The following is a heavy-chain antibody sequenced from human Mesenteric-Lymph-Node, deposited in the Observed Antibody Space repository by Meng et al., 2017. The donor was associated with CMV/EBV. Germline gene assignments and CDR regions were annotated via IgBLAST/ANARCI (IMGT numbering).Heavy chain of an antibody. CDR2: IYHRGST. J-gene: IGHJ4*02. Sequence: SGASIRSRGYSWSWIRQPPGKGLEWIGYIYHRGSTYYNPSFKTRVIISVDRSKNQFSLKLSSVTAADTAVYYCARGGFGELLSFDFWGQGTLVTVSS. D-gene: IGHD3-10*01. CDR3: ARGGFGELLSFDF. CDR1: GASIRSRGYS. V-gene: IGHV4-30-2*01.